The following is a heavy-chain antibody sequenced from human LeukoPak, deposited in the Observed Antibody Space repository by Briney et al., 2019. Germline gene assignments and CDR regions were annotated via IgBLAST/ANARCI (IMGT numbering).Heavy chain of an antibody. V-gene: IGHV3-30*02. CDR2: IRYDGSNK. CDR3: AKVEMMSRVYCSSTSCYTGIDY. CDR1: GFTFSSYG. J-gene: IGHJ4*02. D-gene: IGHD2-2*02. Sequence: PGGSLRLSCAASGFTFSSYGRHWVRQAPGKGLEWVAFIRYDGSNKYYADSVKGRFTISRDNSKNTLYLQMNSLRAEDTAVYYYAKVEMMSRVYCSSTSCYTGIDYWGQGTLVTVSS.